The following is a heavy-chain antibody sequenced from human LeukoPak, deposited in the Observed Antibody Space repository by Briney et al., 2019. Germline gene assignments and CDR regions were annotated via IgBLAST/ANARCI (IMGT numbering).Heavy chain of an antibody. CDR1: GYTFTGYY. V-gene: IGHV1-2*04. Sequence: GASVKVSCKASGYTFTGYYMHWVRQAPGQGLEWMGWINLKSGGTNYAQKFQGWVTMTRDTSISTAYMELSRLRSDDTAVYYCARDPTINPRDYFDYWGQGSLVTVSS. J-gene: IGHJ4*02. CDR2: INLKSGGT. CDR3: ARDPTINPRDYFDY. D-gene: IGHD4/OR15-4a*01.